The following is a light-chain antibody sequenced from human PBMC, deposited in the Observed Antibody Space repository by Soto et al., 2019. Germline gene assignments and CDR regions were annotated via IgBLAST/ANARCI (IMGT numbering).Light chain of an antibody. Sequence: SCELTQPPSLSVAPGKTAKITCGGSSNGSKNVHWYQQRPGQAPVLVIYYDSDRPSGIPERFSGSNSGNTATLTISRVEAGDEADYYCQVWDSSSDHSVVFGGGTKLTAL. CDR2: YDS. V-gene: IGLV3-21*04. J-gene: IGLJ2*01. CDR3: QVWDSSSDHSVV. CDR1: SNGSKN.